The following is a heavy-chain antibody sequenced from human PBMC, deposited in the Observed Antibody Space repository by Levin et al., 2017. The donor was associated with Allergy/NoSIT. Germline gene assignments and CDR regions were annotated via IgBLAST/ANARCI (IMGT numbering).Heavy chain of an antibody. CDR2: ISSSSSTI. CDR3: ARDYGDDYYYYYMDG. CDR1: GFTFSSYS. D-gene: IGHD4-17*01. V-gene: IGHV3-48*02. Sequence: GESLKISCAASGFTFSSYSMNWVRQAPGKGLEWVSYISSSSSTIYYADSVKGRFTISRDNAKNSLYLQMNSLRDEDTAVYYCARDYGDDYYYYYMDGWGKGTTVTVSS. J-gene: IGHJ6*03.